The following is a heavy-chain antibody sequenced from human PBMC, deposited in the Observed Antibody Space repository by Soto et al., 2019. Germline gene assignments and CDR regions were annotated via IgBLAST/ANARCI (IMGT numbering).Heavy chain of an antibody. J-gene: IGHJ4*02. D-gene: IGHD6-13*01. CDR3: ARAPPQQQPTYFDY. V-gene: IGHV3-53*01. CDR1: GFTVSSNY. Sequence: PGGSLRLSCAASGFTVSSNYMSWVRQAPGKGLEWVSVIYSGGSTYYADSVKGRFTISRDNSKNTLYLQMNSLRAEDTAVYYCARAPPQQQPTYFDYWGQGTLVTVSS. CDR2: IYSGGST.